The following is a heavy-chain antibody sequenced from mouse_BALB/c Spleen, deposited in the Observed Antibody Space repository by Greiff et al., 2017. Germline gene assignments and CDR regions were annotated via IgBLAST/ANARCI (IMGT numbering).Heavy chain of an antibody. J-gene: IGHJ2*01. Sequence: QVQLQQSGPGLVQPSQSLSITCTVSGFSLTSYGVHWVRQSPGKGLEWLGVIWSGGSTDYNAAFISRLSISKDNSTSQVFFKMNSLQANDTAIYFCARNTPNWNFDYWGQGTTLTVSS. CDR3: ARNTPNWNFDY. CDR2: IWSGGST. V-gene: IGHV2-2*02. D-gene: IGHD4-1*01. CDR1: GFSLTSYG.